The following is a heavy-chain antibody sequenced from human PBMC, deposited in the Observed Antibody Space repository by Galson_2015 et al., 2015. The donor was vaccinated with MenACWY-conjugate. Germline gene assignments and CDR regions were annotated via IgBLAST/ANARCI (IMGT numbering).Heavy chain of an antibody. CDR1: GLTVSSND. V-gene: IGHV3-53*01. J-gene: IGHJ6*02. Sequence: SLRLSCAASGLTVSSNDMSWVRQAPGKGLEWVSIICSGGNTYYADSVKGRFTISRDNSKNTLYLQMNSLRAEDTAVYYCARDRRFSSRGVVTSSRMDVWGQGTTVTVSS. CDR2: ICSGGNT. CDR3: ARDRRFSSRGVVTSSRMDV. D-gene: IGHD3-10*01.